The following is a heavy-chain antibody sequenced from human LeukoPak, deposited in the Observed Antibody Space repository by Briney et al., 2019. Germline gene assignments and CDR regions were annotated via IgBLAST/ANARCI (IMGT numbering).Heavy chain of an antibody. CDR3: ARADGWTTFDY. D-gene: IGHD1-1*01. V-gene: IGHV3-64*01. CDR1: GFTFSTYP. J-gene: IGHJ4*02. CDR2: ISTDGDST. Sequence: GGSLRLSCAASGFTFSTYPMLWVRQAPGKGLEYVSAISTDGDSTYYANSLKGRFTISRDNSKNTLYLQMGSLRAEDMAVYYCARADGWTTFDYWGQGTLVTVSS.